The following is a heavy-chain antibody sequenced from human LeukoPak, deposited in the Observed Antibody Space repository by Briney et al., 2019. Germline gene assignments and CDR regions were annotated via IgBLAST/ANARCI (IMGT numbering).Heavy chain of an antibody. V-gene: IGHV1-69*13. CDR3: ARLSSTSSRWFDP. CDR2: IIPIFGTA. Sequence: ASVKVSCKASGYTFTSYGISWVRQAPGQGLEWMGGIIPIFGTANYAQKFQGRVTITADESTSTAYMELSSLRSEDTAVYYCARLSSTSSRWFDPWGQGTLVTVSS. D-gene: IGHD2-2*01. CDR1: GYTFTSYG. J-gene: IGHJ5*02.